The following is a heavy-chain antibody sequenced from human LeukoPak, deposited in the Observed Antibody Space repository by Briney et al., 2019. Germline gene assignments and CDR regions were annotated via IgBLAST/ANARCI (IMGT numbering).Heavy chain of an antibody. D-gene: IGHD3-10*01. CDR1: GYTFTSYG. CDR3: ARGPHYGSGSPDYYYYYMDV. J-gene: IGHJ6*03. V-gene: IGHV1-8*01. Sequence: ASVKVSCKASGYTFTSYGINWVRQATGQGLEWRGWMNPNRGNTGYAHKFQGRVTITTNPSISTAYMELSKLRSEDAAVYYCARGPHYGSGSPDYYYYYMDVWGKGTAVTVSS. CDR2: MNPNRGNT.